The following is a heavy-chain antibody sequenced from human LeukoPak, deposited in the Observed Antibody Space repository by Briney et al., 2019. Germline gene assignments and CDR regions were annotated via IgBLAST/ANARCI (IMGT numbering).Heavy chain of an antibody. V-gene: IGHV4-31*03. CDR1: GGSISSGGYY. Sequence: SETLSLTCTVSGGSISSGGYYWSWIRQHPGKGLEWIGYIYYSGSTYYNPSLKSRVTISVDTSKNQFSLKLSSVTAADTAVYYCAREYYYGSGIVDYWGQGTLVTVSS. D-gene: IGHD3-10*01. J-gene: IGHJ4*02. CDR3: AREYYYGSGIVDY. CDR2: IYYSGST.